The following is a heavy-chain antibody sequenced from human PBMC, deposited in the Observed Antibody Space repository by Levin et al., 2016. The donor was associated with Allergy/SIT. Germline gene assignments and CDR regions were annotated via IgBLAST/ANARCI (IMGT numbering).Heavy chain of an antibody. V-gene: IGHV3-11*01. J-gene: IGHJ4*02. CDR2: ISASGGAI. D-gene: IGHD6-13*01. Sequence: GESLKISCVGSGLNFRDYMTWIRQAPGKGLELVSYISASGGAIYYADSVKGRFTISRDNAKKSLYLQMNSLRAEDTAVYYCATLGAAGNPYYFDNWGQGTLVTVSS. CDR3: ATLGAAGNPYYFDN. CDR1: GLNFRDY.